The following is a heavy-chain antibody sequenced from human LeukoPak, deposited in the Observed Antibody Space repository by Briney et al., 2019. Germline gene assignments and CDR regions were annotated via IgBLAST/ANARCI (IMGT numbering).Heavy chain of an antibody. D-gene: IGHD2-8*02. J-gene: IGHJ4*02. V-gene: IGHV4-59*01. Sequence: SETLSLTCTVSGGSISSYYWSWIRQPPGKGLEWIGYIYYSGSTNYNPSLKSRVTISVDTSKNQFSLKLSSVTAADTAVYYCARRLWSDHFYDYWGQGTLVTVPS. CDR1: GGSISSYY. CDR3: ARRLWSDHFYDY. CDR2: IYYSGST.